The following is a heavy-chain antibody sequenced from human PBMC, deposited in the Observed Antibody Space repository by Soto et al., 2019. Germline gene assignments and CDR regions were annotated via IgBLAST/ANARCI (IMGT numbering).Heavy chain of an antibody. J-gene: IGHJ4*02. V-gene: IGHV3-23*01. CDR3: AKTDSLYEYIWGSYHYFDY. CDR1: GFTFSSYA. CDR2: ISGSGGST. D-gene: IGHD3-16*02. Sequence: GGSLRLSCAASGFTFSSYAMSWVRQAPGKGLEWVSAISGSGGSTYYADSVKGRFTISRDNSKNTLYLQMNSLRAEDTAVYYCAKTDSLYEYIWGSYHYFDYGGQGTLVTVSS.